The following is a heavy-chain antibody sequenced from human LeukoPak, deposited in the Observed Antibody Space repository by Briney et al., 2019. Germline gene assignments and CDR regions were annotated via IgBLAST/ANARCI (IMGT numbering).Heavy chain of an antibody. V-gene: IGHV4-34*01. D-gene: IGHD6-13*01. CDR1: GGSFSGYY. CDR3: ARGRRMYSSSLFDY. J-gene: IGHJ4*02. CDR2: INHSGST. Sequence: SETLSLACAVYGGSFSGYYWSWIRQPPGKGLEWIGEINHSGSTNYNPSLKSRVTISVDTSKNQFSLKLSSVTAADTAVYYCARGRRMYSSSLFDYWGQGTLVTVSS.